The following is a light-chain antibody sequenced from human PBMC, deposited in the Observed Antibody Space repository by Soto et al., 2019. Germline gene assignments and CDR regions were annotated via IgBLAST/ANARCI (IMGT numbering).Light chain of an antibody. Sequence: EIVLTQSPGTLSLSPGERATLSCRASQSVSSSYLAWYQQKPGQAPRLLIYGASSRATGIPDRFSGSGSGTDFTHTISGLEPEDFAVYYCQQYRTFGQGTKVEIK. J-gene: IGKJ1*01. CDR2: GAS. CDR3: QQYRT. V-gene: IGKV3-20*01. CDR1: QSVSSSY.